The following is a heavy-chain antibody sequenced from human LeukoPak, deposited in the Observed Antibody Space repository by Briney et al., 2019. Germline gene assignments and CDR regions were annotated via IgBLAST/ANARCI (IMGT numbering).Heavy chain of an antibody. D-gene: IGHD3-10*01. CDR3: AAGYYFGSGSYGYLDY. V-gene: IGHV3-53*01. J-gene: IGHJ4*02. Sequence: SSGTLSLTCAVSGGYISSSNWWSWVRQTPGKGLQWVALIYSSGDTYTADSVKGRFTISRDNSENTLYLQMDSLRAEDTAVYYCAAGYYFGSGSYGYLDYWGQGTLVTVSS. CDR2: IYSSGDT. CDR1: GGYISSSNW.